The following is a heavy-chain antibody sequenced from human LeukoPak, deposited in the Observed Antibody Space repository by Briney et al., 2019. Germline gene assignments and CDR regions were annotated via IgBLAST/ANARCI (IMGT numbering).Heavy chain of an antibody. CDR2: IYYSGST. Sequence: SETLSLTCTVSGDSISSYYWSWIRQPPGKGLEWIGYIYYSGSTNYNPSLKSRVTISVDTSKNQFSLKLSSVTAADTAVYYCARYSRLRITGTTFGWFDPWGQGTLVTVSS. V-gene: IGHV4-59*01. D-gene: IGHD1-20*01. J-gene: IGHJ5*02. CDR1: GDSISSYY. CDR3: ARYSRLRITGTTFGWFDP.